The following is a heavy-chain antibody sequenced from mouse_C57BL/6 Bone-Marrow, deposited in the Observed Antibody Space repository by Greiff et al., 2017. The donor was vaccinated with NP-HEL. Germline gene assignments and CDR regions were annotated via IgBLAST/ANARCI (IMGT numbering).Heavy chain of an antibody. J-gene: IGHJ3*01. D-gene: IGHD4-1*01. CDR3: ARGLGPGFAY. CDR2: IHPNSGST. CDR1: GYTFTSYW. V-gene: IGHV1-64*01. Sequence: QVQLQQPGAELVKPGASVKLSCKASGYTFTSYWMHWVKQRPGQGLEWIGMIHPNSGSTNYNEKFKSKTTLTVDKSSSTAYMQLSRLTSEDSAVYYCARGLGPGFAYWGQGTLVTVSA.